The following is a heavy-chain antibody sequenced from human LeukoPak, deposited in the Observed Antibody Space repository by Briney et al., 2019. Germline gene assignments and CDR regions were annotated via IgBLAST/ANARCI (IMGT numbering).Heavy chain of an antibody. J-gene: IGHJ4*02. D-gene: IGHD4-17*01. Sequence: GGSLRLSCAASGFTFSSYGMHWVRQAPGKGLEWVAFIRYDGSNKYYADSVKGRFTISRDNSKNTLYLQMNSLRAEDTAVYYCAKDQTATTIWAPDYDYWGQGTLVTVSS. CDR2: IRYDGSNK. V-gene: IGHV3-30*02. CDR1: GFTFSSYG. CDR3: AKDQTATTIWAPDYDY.